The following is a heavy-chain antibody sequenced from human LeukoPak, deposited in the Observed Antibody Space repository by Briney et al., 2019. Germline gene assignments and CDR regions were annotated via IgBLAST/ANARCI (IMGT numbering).Heavy chain of an antibody. D-gene: IGHD3-16*01. J-gene: IGHJ4*02. V-gene: IGHV3-30-3*01. Sequence: GGSLRLSCAASGFTFSSYAMHWVRQAPGKGLEWVAVISYDGSNKYYADSVKGRFTISRDNSMNTLFLQMNSLRAEDTAMYYCARSFYDYVWGSPVPSYFDSWGQATLVTVSS. CDR3: ARSFYDYVWGSPVPSYFDS. CDR1: GFTFSSYA. CDR2: ISYDGSNK.